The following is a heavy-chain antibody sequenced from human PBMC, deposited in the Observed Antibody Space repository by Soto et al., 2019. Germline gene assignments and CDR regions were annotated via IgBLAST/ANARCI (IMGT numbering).Heavy chain of an antibody. J-gene: IGHJ6*02. Sequence: GGSLRLSCAASGFTFSRFSMHWVRQAPGKGLAWVAVISYDGSNTHYAESVKGRFNISRDDSKDTVYLQMNNLRGEDSAVYYCARDHGMFLSYYYYGMDVWGQGTTVTVSS. CDR1: GFTFSRFS. D-gene: IGHD3-10*02. CDR2: ISYDGSNT. V-gene: IGHV3-30-3*01. CDR3: ARDHGMFLSYYYYGMDV.